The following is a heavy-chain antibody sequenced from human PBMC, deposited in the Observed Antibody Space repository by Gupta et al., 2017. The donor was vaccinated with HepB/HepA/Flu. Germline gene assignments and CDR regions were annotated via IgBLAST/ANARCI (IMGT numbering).Heavy chain of an antibody. V-gene: IGHV4-39*01. CDR3: VRLGYCSSANCYFDF. D-gene: IGHD2-2*01. Sequence: QLQVQESGPGLVKPSATLSIRCSVSGGSISSGPYYWGWVRQPPGKGLDWIGSFHYSGSTYYNPSLGSRVIISVDTSKNSFSLNLRLVTAADTAVYYCVRLGYCSSANCYFDFWGRGTLVTVSS. CDR2: FHYSGST. J-gene: IGHJ4*02. CDR1: GGSISSGPYY.